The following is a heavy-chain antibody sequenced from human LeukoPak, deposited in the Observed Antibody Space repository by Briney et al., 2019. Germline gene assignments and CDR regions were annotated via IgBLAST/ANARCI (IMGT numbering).Heavy chain of an antibody. J-gene: IGHJ4*02. CDR3: ARLLGGTTNGYFDY. Sequence: PSETRSRTCTVSGGSITSSSYYCGWIRQPPGKGLEWIGSIYYTGSTYYNPSLKGRVTTAVDTSKNQFSLKLSSVTAADTAVYYCARLLGGTTNGYFDYWGQGTLLTVSS. D-gene: IGHD1-1*01. CDR2: IYYTGST. CDR1: GGSITSSSYY. V-gene: IGHV4-39*01.